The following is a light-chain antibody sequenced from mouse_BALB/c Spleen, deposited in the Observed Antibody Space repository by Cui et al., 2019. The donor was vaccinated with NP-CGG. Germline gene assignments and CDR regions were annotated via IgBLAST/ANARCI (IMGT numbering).Light chain of an antibody. CDR1: TGAVTTSNY. CDR3: ALWYSNHWV. J-gene: IGLJ1*01. Sequence: QAVVTQESGLTTEPGETVTRTCLSSTGAVTTSNYANWVQEKPDHLFTGLIGGTNNRAPGVPARFSGSLIGDKAALTITGAQTEDEAIYFCALWYSNHWVFGGGTKLTVL. CDR2: GTN. V-gene: IGLV1*01.